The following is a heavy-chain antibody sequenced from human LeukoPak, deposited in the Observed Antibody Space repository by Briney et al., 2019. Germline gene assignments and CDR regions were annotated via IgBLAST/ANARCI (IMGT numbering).Heavy chain of an antibody. V-gene: IGHV1-8*03. CDR2: INPNSGNT. D-gene: IGHD2-2*01. J-gene: IGHJ4*02. CDR3: ARGSRRRYCNSTSCWYYFDY. CDR1: GYTFTGYY. Sequence: ASVKVSCKASGYTFTGYYMHWVRQAPGQGLEWMGRINPNSGNTGYAQKFQGRVTITRNTSISTAYMELSSLRSEDTAVYYCARGSRRRYCNSTSCWYYFDYWGQGTLVTVSS.